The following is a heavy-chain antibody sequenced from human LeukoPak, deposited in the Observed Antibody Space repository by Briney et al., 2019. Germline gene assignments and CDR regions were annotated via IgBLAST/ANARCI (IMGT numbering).Heavy chain of an antibody. J-gene: IGHJ2*01. CDR2: DYTTDTT. CDR1: GFTVNSNY. V-gene: IGHV3-53*01. CDR3: AREGPRNYWYFDL. Sequence: PGGPLRLSCAASGFTVNSNYMSWVRQAPGKGLEWVSVDYTTDTTYYADSVKGRFTISRDNSKNTLYLQMNSLRAEDTAVYYCAREGPRNYWYFDLWGRGTLVTVSS.